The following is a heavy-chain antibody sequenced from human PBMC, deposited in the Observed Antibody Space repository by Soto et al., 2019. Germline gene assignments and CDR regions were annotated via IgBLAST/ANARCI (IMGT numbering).Heavy chain of an antibody. Sequence: EVQLVQSGAEVKKPGESLKISCKGSGYSFTSYWIGWVRQMPGKGLEWMGIIYPGDSDTRYSPSFQGQVTISADKSISTAYLQWSSLKASDTAMYYCARHVSRFSWSIAARGFDYWGQGTLVTVSS. D-gene: IGHD6-6*01. V-gene: IGHV5-51*01. CDR2: IYPGDSDT. CDR1: GYSFTSYW. J-gene: IGHJ4*02. CDR3: ARHVSRFSWSIAARGFDY.